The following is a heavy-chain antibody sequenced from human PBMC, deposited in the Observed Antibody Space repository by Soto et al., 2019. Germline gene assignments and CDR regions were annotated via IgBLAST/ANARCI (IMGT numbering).Heavy chain of an antibody. Sequence: GESLKISCKGSGYIFHNYWIGWVRQMPGKGLEWMGIIYPGDSDIRYNPSFQGQVTISADKSISTTYLQWSSLKASDTAMYFCARLPGVRGVFDGFNIWGQGTMVTASS. D-gene: IGHD3-10*01. CDR3: ARLPGVRGVFDGFNI. CDR2: IYPGDSDI. CDR1: GYIFHNYW. J-gene: IGHJ3*02. V-gene: IGHV5-51*01.